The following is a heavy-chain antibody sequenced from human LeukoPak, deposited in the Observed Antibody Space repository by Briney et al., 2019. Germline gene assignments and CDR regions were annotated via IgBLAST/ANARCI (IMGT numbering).Heavy chain of an antibody. V-gene: IGHV3-30*18. CDR2: ISYDGSNR. D-gene: IGHD3-10*01. CDR3: AKVAVLLWFGELFYFDY. J-gene: IGHJ4*02. CDR1: GFTFSSYG. Sequence: PGRSLRLSCAASGFTFSSYGMHWVRQAPGKGLEWVAVISYDGSNRYYADSVKGRFTISRDNSKNTLYLQMNSLRAEDTAVYYCAKVAVLLWFGELFYFDYWGQGTLVTVSS.